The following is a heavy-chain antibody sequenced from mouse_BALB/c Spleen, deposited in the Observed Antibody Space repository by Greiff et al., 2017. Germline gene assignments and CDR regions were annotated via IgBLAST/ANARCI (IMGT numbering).Heavy chain of an antibody. CDR3: ARWYYGSSSFAY. D-gene: IGHD1-1*01. CDR1: GFNIKDYY. Sequence: VQLQQSGAELVRPGALVKLSCKASGFNIKDYYMHWVKQRPEQGLEWIGWIDPENGNTIYDPKFQGKASITADTSSNTAYLQLSSLTSEDTAVYYCARWYYGSSSFAYWGQGTTLTVSS. V-gene: IGHV14-1*02. CDR2: IDPENGNT. J-gene: IGHJ2*01.